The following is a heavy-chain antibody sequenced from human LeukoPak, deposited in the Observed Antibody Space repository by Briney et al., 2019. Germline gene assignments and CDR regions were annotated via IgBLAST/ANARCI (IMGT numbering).Heavy chain of an antibody. D-gene: IGHD5-12*01. CDR2: INPSGGST. CDR1: GYTFTSYY. J-gene: IGHJ5*02. Sequence: ASVKVSCKASGYTFTSYYMHWVRQAPGQGLEWMGIINPSGGSTSYAQKFQGRVTMTRDTSTSTVYMELSSLRSEDTAVYYCARDRGYGDHPSWFDPWGQGTQVTVSS. CDR3: ARDRGYGDHPSWFDP. V-gene: IGHV1-46*01.